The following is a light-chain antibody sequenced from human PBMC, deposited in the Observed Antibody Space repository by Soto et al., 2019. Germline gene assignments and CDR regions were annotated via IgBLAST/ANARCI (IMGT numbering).Light chain of an antibody. J-gene: IGLJ1*01. V-gene: IGLV3-1*01. Sequence: YELTQPPSVSVSPGQTASITCSGDKLGDKYACWYQQKPGQSPVLVIYQDSKRPSGIPERFSGSNSGNTATLTISGTQAMDEADYYCQAWDSSTAHYVFGTGTKLTVL. CDR1: KLGDKY. CDR3: QAWDSSTAHYV. CDR2: QDS.